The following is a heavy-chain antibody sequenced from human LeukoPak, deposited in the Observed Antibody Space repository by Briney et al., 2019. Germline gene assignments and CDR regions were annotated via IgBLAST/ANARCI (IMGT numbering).Heavy chain of an antibody. J-gene: IGHJ6*03. CDR3: ARARLRSSDHTVYYYYYMDV. CDR2: IIPIFGTA. CDR1: GGTFSSYA. Sequence: ASVKVSCKASGGTFSSYAISWVRQAPGQGLEWMGGIIPIFGTANYAQKFQGRVTITADESTSTAYMELSSLRSEDTAVYYRARARLRSSDHTVYYYYYMDVWGKGNTVTVSS. V-gene: IGHV1-69*13. D-gene: IGHD3-16*01.